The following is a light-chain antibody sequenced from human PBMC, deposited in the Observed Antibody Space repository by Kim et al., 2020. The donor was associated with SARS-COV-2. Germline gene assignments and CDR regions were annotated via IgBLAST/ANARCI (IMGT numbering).Light chain of an antibody. J-gene: IGKJ4*01. CDR3: QQYASSPTT. CDR2: DAS. Sequence: CPGTRAPLSCRASQTVSTSYLAWYQQKPGQAPRLLINDASRRATGIPDRFSGSGSGTDFTLTISRLEPGGFAVYYCQQYASSPTTFGGGTKVDIK. V-gene: IGKV3-20*01. CDR1: QTVSTSY.